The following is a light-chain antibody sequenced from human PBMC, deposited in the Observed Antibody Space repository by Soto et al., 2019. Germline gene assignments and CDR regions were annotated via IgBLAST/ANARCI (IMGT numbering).Light chain of an antibody. Sequence: QSVLTQPRSVSGSPGQSVTISCTGTNSDVGGYNYVSWYQQYPGKAPILMISGVSERPSGVPDRFSGSKSGNTASLTISGLQAEDEADYYCCSYVDTDTWVFGGGTKLTVL. V-gene: IGLV2-11*01. CDR3: CSYVDTDTWV. CDR2: GVS. CDR1: NSDVGGYNY. J-gene: IGLJ3*02.